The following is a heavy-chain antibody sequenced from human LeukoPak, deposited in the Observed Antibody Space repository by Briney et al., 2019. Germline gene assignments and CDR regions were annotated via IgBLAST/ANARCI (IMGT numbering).Heavy chain of an antibody. CDR3: AKIELELRGGFDY. D-gene: IGHD1-7*01. Sequence: GGSLRLSCAASGFTFSSYAMSWVRQAPGKGLEWVSAISDSGGSTYYADSVKGRFTISRDNSKNTLYLQMNSLRAEDTAVYYCAKIELELRGGFDYWGQGTLVTVSS. CDR2: ISDSGGST. CDR1: GFTFSSYA. V-gene: IGHV3-23*01. J-gene: IGHJ4*02.